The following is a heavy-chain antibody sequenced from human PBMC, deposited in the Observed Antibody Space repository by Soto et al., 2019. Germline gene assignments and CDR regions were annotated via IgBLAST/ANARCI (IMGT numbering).Heavy chain of an antibody. Sequence: QLVESGGGLVQPRGYLRRSCAASEFTFNTYDMKWVRQAPGKGLEWISYINSGGNTIYYADSVEGRLTDSRDNAKRSLYLQRNNLKTEYTAFYFYASTAVQSSGWYDWGQGTLVNVAS. CDR3: ASTAVQSSGWYD. J-gene: IGHJ4*02. CDR1: EFTFNTYD. D-gene: IGHD6-13*01. CDR2: INSGGNTI. V-gene: IGHV3-48*03.